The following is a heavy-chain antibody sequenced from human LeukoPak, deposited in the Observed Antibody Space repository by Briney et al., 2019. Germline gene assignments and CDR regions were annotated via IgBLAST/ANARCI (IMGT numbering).Heavy chain of an antibody. CDR3: ARLLTGDYYYYYYMDV. D-gene: IGHD7-27*01. CDR2: IYYSGST. Sequence: SETLSLTCTVSGGSISSHYWSWIRQPPGKGLEWIGYIYYSGSTNYNPSLKSRVTISVDTSKNQFSLKLSSVTAADTAVYYCARLLTGDYYYYYYMDVWGKGTTVTVSS. J-gene: IGHJ6*03. V-gene: IGHV4-59*11. CDR1: GGSISSHY.